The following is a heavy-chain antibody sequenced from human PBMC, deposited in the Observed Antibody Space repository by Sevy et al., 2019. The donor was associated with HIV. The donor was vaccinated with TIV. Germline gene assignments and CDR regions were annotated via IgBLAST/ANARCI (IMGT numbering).Heavy chain of an antibody. CDR3: AIRIAAACHAFYWYFDL. V-gene: IGHV1-24*01. D-gene: IGHD6-13*01. Sequence: ASVKVSCKVSGYTLTELSMHWVRQAPGKGLEWMGGFDPEDGETIYAQKFQGRVTMTEDTSTDTAYMELSSLRSEDTAVYYCAIRIAAACHAFYWYFDLWGRGTLVTVSS. CDR1: GYTLTELS. J-gene: IGHJ2*01. CDR2: FDPEDGET.